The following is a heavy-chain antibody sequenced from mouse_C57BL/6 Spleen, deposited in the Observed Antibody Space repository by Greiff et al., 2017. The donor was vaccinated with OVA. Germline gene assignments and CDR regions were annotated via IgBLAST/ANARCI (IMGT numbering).Heavy chain of an antibody. CDR3: ARSGYYYGSTYEGGAMDY. CDR2: IYPGDGDT. D-gene: IGHD1-1*01. V-gene: IGHV1-82*01. J-gene: IGHJ4*01. Sequence: VQLQQSGPELVKPGASVKISCKASGYAFSSSWMNWVKQRPGKGLEWIGRIYPGDGDTNYNGKFKGKATLTADKSSSTAYMQRSSLTSEDSAVYFCARSGYYYGSTYEGGAMDYWGQGTSVTVSS. CDR1: GYAFSSSW.